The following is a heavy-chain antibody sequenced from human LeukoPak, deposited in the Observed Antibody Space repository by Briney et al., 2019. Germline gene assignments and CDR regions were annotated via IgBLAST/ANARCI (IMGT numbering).Heavy chain of an antibody. J-gene: IGHJ3*02. D-gene: IGHD3-22*01. CDR2: IIPIFGTA. CDR3: ARERDYYDSSGYYSLGGVAFDI. Sequence: ASVKVSCKASGGTFSSYAISWVRQAPGQGLEWMGGIIPIFGTANYAQKFQGRVTITADKSTSTAYMELSSLRSEDTAVYYCARERDYYDSSGYYSLGGVAFDIWGQGTMVTVSS. CDR1: GGTFSSYA. V-gene: IGHV1-69*06.